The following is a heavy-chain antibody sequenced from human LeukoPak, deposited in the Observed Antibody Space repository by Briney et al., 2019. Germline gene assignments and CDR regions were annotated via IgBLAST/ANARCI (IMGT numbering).Heavy chain of an antibody. CDR2: ISSSSSYT. D-gene: IGHD2-15*01. Sequence: PGGSLRLSCAASGFIFSDYYMSWIRQAPGKGLEWVSYISSSSSYTNYADSVKGRFTISRDNAKNSLYLQMNSLRAEDTAVYYCARVHDGYCSAGSCYDYFDYWGQGILVTVSS. CDR3: ARVHDGYCSAGSCYDYFDY. V-gene: IGHV3-11*05. J-gene: IGHJ4*02. CDR1: GFIFSDYY.